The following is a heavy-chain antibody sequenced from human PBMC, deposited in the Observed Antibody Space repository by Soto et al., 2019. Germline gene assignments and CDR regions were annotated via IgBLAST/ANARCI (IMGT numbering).Heavy chain of an antibody. CDR1: GGTFSSYA. J-gene: IGHJ5*02. CDR2: IMPIFGTA. V-gene: IGHV1-69*12. Sequence: QVQLVQSGAEVKKPGSSVKVSCKASGGTFSSYAISWVRQAPGQGLEWMGGIMPIFGTANYAQKFPGRVTIPADESTSTAYMELSRLRSEDTAVYYCARLAETGGWFEPWGQGTLVTVSS. D-gene: IGHD7-27*01. CDR3: ARLAETGGWFEP.